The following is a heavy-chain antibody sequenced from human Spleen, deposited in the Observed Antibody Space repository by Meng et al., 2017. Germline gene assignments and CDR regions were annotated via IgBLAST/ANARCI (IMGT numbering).Heavy chain of an antibody. CDR1: GYTFTSYD. Sequence: VLLEQWAGDKKPGAVRTVPCKASGYTFTSYDINWVRQTTGQGPEWMGWMNPNNGNTGYAQKFQGRVSITRNAPINTAYMELSSLRSDDTAVYFCTRTPRDWGIDYWGQGTLVTVSS. D-gene: IGHD3/OR15-3a*01. CDR3: TRTPRDWGIDY. J-gene: IGHJ4*02. V-gene: IGHV1-8*01. CDR2: MNPNNGNT.